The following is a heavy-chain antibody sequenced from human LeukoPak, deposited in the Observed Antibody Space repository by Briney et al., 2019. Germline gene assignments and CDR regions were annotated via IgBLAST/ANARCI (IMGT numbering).Heavy chain of an antibody. J-gene: IGHJ4*02. Sequence: PSETLSLTCAVSGGSISSSNWWSWVRQPPGKGLEWIGEIYHSGSTNYNPSLKSRVTISVDKSKNQFSLKLSSVTAADTAVYYCARRGYSSGRYVHYWGQGTLVTVSS. D-gene: IGHD6-19*01. CDR2: IYHSGST. V-gene: IGHV4-4*02. CDR1: GGSISSSNW. CDR3: ARRGYSSGRYVHY.